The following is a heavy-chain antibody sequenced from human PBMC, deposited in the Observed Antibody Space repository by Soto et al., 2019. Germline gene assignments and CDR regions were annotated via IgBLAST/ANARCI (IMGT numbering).Heavy chain of an antibody. Sequence: QITLKESGPTLVKPTQTLTLTCTFSGFSLSTRGVGVGWIRQPPGKALEWLALIYWDDDKRYSPSLKTRVTITKDTSKNQVVLTMTNMDPVDTATYSCAHIVVSRWFDFWGQGTLVTVSS. CDR1: GFSLSTRGVG. D-gene: IGHD6-13*01. J-gene: IGHJ4*02. CDR2: IYWDDDK. CDR3: AHIVVSRWFDF. V-gene: IGHV2-5*02.